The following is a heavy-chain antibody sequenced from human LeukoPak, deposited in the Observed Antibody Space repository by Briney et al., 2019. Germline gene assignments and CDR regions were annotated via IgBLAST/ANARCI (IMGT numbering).Heavy chain of an antibody. V-gene: IGHV3-20*04. J-gene: IGHJ4*02. Sequence: GGSLRLSCAASGFTFDDYGMSWVRQAPGKGLEWVSGINWNSGSTGYADSVKGRFTISRDNAKNSLYLQMNSLRAEDTALYYCAREVFYSDWQLTTKTGGIYYFDYWGQGTLVTVSS. D-gene: IGHD6-6*01. CDR3: AREVFYSDWQLTTKTGGIYYFDY. CDR2: INWNSGST. CDR1: GFTFDDYG.